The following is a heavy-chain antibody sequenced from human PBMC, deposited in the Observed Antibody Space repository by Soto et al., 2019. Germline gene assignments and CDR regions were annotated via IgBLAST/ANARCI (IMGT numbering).Heavy chain of an antibody. CDR2: ISIRGGDE. J-gene: IGHJ4*02. V-gene: IGHV3-30*03. CDR1: GFTFSSYA. D-gene: IGHD6-6*01. CDR3: ARGTIVARQHLDY. Sequence: QVQLVESGGGVVQPAKSLRLSCAASGFTFSSYAMRWARQAPGKGLEWVTVISIRGGDEYYAESVRGRFTISRDDSKNTLYLQMDSLRVEDTAVYYCARGTIVARQHLDYWGQGTLVTVSS.